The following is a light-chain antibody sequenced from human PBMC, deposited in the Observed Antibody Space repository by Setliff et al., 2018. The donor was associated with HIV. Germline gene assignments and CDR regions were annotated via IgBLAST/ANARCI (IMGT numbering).Light chain of an antibody. CDR1: TSNIGSHS. CDR3: ATWDDNLSGFV. J-gene: IGLJ1*01. CDR2: RNN. Sequence: QSVLTQPPSASGAPGQRVTISCSGSTSNIGSHSVHWYQQVPGTAPKLLIFRNNQRPPGVPDRFAGSRSGTSASLDITGLRSEDEADYFCATWDDNLSGFVFGLGTKVTVL. V-gene: IGLV1-47*01.